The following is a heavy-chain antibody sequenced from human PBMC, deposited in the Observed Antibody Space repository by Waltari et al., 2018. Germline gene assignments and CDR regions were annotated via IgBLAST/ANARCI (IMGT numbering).Heavy chain of an antibody. Sequence: QVQLVQSGAEVKKPGASVKVSCKASGYTFTSYAMHWVRQAPGQRLEWMGWMNAVNCITKYSRTFQAKVTITSDTSASTAYMELSILRSEDTAVDYCATPDCSGGSCWGWFDPWGQVTLVTVSS. CDR2: MNAVNCIT. CDR1: GYTFTSYA. CDR3: ATPDCSGGSCWGWFDP. D-gene: IGHD2-15*01. J-gene: IGHJ5*02. V-gene: IGHV1-3*01.